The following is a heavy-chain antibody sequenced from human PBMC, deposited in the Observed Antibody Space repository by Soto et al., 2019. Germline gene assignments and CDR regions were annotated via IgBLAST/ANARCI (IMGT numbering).Heavy chain of an antibody. D-gene: IGHD3-16*01. CDR2: IHYSEST. Sequence: WTWIRQSPGKGLEWIGYIHYSESTYYNPSLKSRVIVSIDTSKNQFSLRLSSVTAADTAVYYCTRGAWGYAFDVWGQGTMVTVSS. CDR3: TRGAWGYAFDV. V-gene: IGHV4-31*02. J-gene: IGHJ3*01.